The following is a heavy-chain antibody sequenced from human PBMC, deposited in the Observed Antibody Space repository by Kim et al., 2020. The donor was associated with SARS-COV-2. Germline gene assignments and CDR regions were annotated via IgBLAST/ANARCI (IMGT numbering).Heavy chain of an antibody. Sequence: GGSLRLSCAASGFTFSSYAMHWVRQAPGKGLEWVAVIWYDGSNKYYADSVKGRFTISRDNSKNTLYLQMNSLRAEDTAVYYCAKGGGGGYCSGGSCYSGTFDYWGQGTLVTVSS. CDR2: IWYDGSNK. D-gene: IGHD2-15*01. J-gene: IGHJ4*02. CDR1: GFTFSSYA. CDR3: AKGGGGGYCSGGSCYSGTFDY. V-gene: IGHV3-33*06.